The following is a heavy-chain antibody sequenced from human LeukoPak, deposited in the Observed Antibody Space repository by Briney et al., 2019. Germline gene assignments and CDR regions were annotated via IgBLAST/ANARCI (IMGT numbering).Heavy chain of an antibody. D-gene: IGHD3/OR15-3a*01. Sequence: QTGGSLRLPCAASGFTFSSYGMHWVRQAPGKGLEWVAVIWYDGSNKYYADSVKGRFTISRDNSKNTLYLQMNSLRAEDTAVYYCARGDWLSHIDYWGQGTLVTVSS. V-gene: IGHV3-33*01. J-gene: IGHJ4*02. CDR1: GFTFSSYG. CDR3: ARGDWLSHIDY. CDR2: IWYDGSNK.